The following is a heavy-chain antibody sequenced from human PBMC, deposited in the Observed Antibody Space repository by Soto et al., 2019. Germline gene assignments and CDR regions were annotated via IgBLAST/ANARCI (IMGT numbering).Heavy chain of an antibody. CDR3: AREGPAGDFDY. CDR2: IWFDGSNN. V-gene: IGHV3-33*01. CDR1: GFTFSRYG. Sequence: QVHLVESGGGVVQPGRSLRLSCAASGFTFSRYGMHWVRQAPGKGLEWVTLIWFDGSNNYYADSVKGRFTISKDNSNNMLYLQMNSLRADDTAIYHCAREGPAGDFDYWGQGTLVTVSS. J-gene: IGHJ4*02.